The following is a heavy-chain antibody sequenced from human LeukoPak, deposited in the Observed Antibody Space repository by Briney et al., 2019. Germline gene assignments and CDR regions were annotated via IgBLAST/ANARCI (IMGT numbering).Heavy chain of an antibody. CDR2: IYSSGST. V-gene: IGHV4-4*07. Sequence: SETLSLTGTVSPASISSYYCSWIRQPAGKVLEDIGRIYSSGSTNYSPALKSRVTMSVDTSKNQFSLKLSSVTAADTAVYYCARGPPRYCSSTSCYSYARYWGQGTLVTVSS. D-gene: IGHD2-2*01. CDR1: PASISSYY. CDR3: ARGPPRYCSSTSCYSYARY. J-gene: IGHJ4*02.